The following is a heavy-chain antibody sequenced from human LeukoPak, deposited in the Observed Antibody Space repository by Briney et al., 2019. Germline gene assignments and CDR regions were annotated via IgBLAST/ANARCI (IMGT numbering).Heavy chain of an antibody. J-gene: IGHJ5*02. V-gene: IGHV3-21*04. CDR1: GFTFSSYS. Sequence: GGSLRLSCAASGFTFSSYSMNWVRQAPGKGLEWVSSISSSSSYIYYADSVKGRFTISRDNAKNSLYLQMNSLRAEDTAVYYCARGVSYGSGSYIGDPWGQGTLVTVSS. CDR2: ISSSSSYI. CDR3: ARGVSYGSGSYIGDP. D-gene: IGHD3-10*01.